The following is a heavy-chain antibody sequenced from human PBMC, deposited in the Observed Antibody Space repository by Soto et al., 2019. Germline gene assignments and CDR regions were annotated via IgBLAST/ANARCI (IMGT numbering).Heavy chain of an antibody. V-gene: IGHV3-30-3*01. Sequence: GESLKISCAASGFTFSSYAMHWVRQAPGKGLEWVAVISYDGSNKYYADSVKGRFTISRDNSKNTLYLQMNSLRAEDTAVYYCASTEAAAGTLYYYYGMDVWGQGTTVTVSS. J-gene: IGHJ6*02. CDR2: ISYDGSNK. CDR3: ASTEAAAGTLYYYYGMDV. D-gene: IGHD6-13*01. CDR1: GFTFSSYA.